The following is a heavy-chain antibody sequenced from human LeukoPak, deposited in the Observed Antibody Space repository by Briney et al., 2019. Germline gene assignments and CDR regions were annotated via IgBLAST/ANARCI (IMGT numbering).Heavy chain of an antibody. D-gene: IGHD3-3*01. J-gene: IGHJ4*02. CDR2: IYWNDDE. V-gene: IGHV2-5*01. CDR3: AQLLYYDFWSGVFDC. CDR1: GFSLDTTGVG. Sequence: ESGPTLVKPTQTLTLTCRFSGFSLDTTGVGVAWIRQPPGKALEWLAFIYWNDDERYSPSLKSRLTITKDTSKNQVVLAMTNMDPVDTATYYCAQLLYYDFWSGVFDCWGQGTLVTVSS.